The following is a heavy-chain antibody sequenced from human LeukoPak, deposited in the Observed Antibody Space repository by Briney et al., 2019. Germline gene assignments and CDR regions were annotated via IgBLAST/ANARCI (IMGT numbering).Heavy chain of an antibody. J-gene: IGHJ4*02. CDR3: AKNWGIVVVISGYYFDY. CDR1: GFTFSSYA. V-gene: IGHV3-23*01. D-gene: IGHD3-22*01. CDR2: ISSGSSYI. Sequence: QTGGSLRLSCAASGFTFSSYAMSWVRQAPGKGLEWVSSISSGSSYIYYVDSVKGRFTVSRDNSKNTLYLQMNSLRAEDTAVYYCAKNWGIVVVISGYYFDYWGQGTLVTVSS.